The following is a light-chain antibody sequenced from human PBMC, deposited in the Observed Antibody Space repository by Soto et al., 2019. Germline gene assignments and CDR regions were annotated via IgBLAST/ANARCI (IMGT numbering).Light chain of an antibody. CDR1: QDIGSW. J-gene: IGKJ5*01. CDR2: GAS. Sequence: DIQMTQSPSSVSASVGDRVTITCRASQDIGSWLAWYQQNPGKALDLLIYGASSLQSGVASRFYGSGSGTDFTLTISILQPEDFATYYCQQGGSFPITFGQGTRLEIK. V-gene: IGKV1-12*01. CDR3: QQGGSFPIT.